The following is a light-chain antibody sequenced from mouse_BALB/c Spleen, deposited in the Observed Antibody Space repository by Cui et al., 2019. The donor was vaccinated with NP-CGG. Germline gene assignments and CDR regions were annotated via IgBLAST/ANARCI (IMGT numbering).Light chain of an antibody. CDR2: GTN. CDR1: TGAVTTSNY. J-gene: IGLJ1*01. V-gene: IGLV1*01. Sequence: QAFVPPESALPTSPGETVTLTCRSSTGAVTTSNYANWVQEKPDHLFTGLIGGTNNRAPGVPARFSGSLIGDKAALTITGAQTEDEAIYFCALWYSNHWVFGGGTKLTVL. CDR3: ALWYSNHWV.